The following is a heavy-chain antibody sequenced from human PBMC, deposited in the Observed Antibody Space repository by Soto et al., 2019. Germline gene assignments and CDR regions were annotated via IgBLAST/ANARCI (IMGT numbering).Heavy chain of an antibody. D-gene: IGHD6-13*01. CDR3: ARDMFRGSAAAGLFHY. V-gene: IGHV4-34*01. CDR2: INHSGSS. CDR1: GGSFSGYY. J-gene: IGHJ4*02. Sequence: PSETLSLTCAVYGGSFSGYYWNWIRQPPGKGLEWIGEINHSGSSNYNPSLKSRVTMSVDTSNNQFSLHLSSVTAADTAVYYCARDMFRGSAAAGLFHYWCQGILVTVSS.